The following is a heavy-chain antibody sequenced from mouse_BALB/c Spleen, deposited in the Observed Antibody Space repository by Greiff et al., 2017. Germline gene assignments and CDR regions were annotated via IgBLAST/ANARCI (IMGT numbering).Heavy chain of an antibody. J-gene: IGHJ3*01. CDR3: ASLYDYGFAY. CDR1: GFSLTSYG. Sequence: VKLVESGPGLVAPSQSLSITCTVSGFSLTSYGVHWVRQPPGKGLEWLGVIWAGGSTNYNSALMSRLSISKDNSKSQVFLKMNSLQTDDTAMYYCASLYDYGFAYWGQGTLVTVSA. V-gene: IGHV2-9*02. CDR2: IWAGGST. D-gene: IGHD2-4*01.